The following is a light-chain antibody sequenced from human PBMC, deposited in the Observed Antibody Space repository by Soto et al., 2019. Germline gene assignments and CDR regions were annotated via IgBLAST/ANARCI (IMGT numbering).Light chain of an antibody. Sequence: EIVLTQSPATLSLSPGERATLSCRASQSVSSYLAWYQQKPGQAPRLLIYDASNRATGIPARFSGSGSGTDFTLTISSLEPEDFAVYSCQQYDTWPPTVTFGGGTKVEIK. J-gene: IGKJ4*01. CDR2: DAS. V-gene: IGKV3-11*01. CDR1: QSVSSY. CDR3: QQYDTWPPTVT.